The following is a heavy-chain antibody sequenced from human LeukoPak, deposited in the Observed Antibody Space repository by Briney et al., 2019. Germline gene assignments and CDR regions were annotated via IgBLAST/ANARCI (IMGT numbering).Heavy chain of an antibody. Sequence: GESLNISCKGSGYTFTSSWIGWVRQMPGKALEWMGIIYPGDSDTRYSPSFQGQVTISADKSIRTAYLQWSSLKASDTAIFYCARGDGYSRFDDWGQGTLVTVSS. CDR2: IYPGDSDT. V-gene: IGHV5-51*01. D-gene: IGHD5-24*01. J-gene: IGHJ4*02. CDR3: ARGDGYSRFDD. CDR1: GYTFTSSW.